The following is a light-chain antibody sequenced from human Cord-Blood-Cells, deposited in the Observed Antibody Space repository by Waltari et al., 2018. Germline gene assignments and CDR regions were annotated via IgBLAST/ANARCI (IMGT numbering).Light chain of an antibody. V-gene: IGLV2-14*01. J-gene: IGLJ2*01. Sequence: QSALTQPASVSGSPGHSITIPCTGTRSDVGCYNYVSWYQQHPGKAPKLMIYDVSNRPSGVSNRFSGSKSGNTASLTISGLQAEDEADYYCSSYTSSSTVVFGGGTKLTVL. CDR3: SSYTSSSTVV. CDR2: DVS. CDR1: RSDVGCYNY.